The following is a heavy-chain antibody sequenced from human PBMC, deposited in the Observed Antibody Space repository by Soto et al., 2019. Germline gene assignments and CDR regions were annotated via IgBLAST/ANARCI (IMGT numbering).Heavy chain of an antibody. CDR2: IWYDGSNK. CDR3: ARARLGYCSGGSCHEVFDY. D-gene: IGHD2-15*01. J-gene: IGHJ4*02. Sequence: PGGSLRLSCAASGFTFSSYGMHWVRQAPGKGLEWVAVIWYDGSNKFYVDSVKGRFTISRDNSKNTLYLQMNSLRAEDTAVYYCARARLGYCSGGSCHEVFDYWGQGTLVTVSS. V-gene: IGHV3-33*01. CDR1: GFTFSSYG.